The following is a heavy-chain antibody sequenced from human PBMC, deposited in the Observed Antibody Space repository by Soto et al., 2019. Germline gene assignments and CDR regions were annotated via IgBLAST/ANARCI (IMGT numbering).Heavy chain of an antibody. CDR3: ATGRWLQFQREFDY. Sequence: GGSLRLSCAASGFTFSSYGMHWVRQAPGKGLEWVSVISYDGSNKYYANSVKGRFTISRDHSKNTLYLQMNSLRAEDTAVYYCATGRWLQFQREFDYWGRGTLVTVSS. V-gene: IGHV3-30*03. CDR2: ISYDGSNK. D-gene: IGHD5-12*01. J-gene: IGHJ4*02. CDR1: GFTFSSYG.